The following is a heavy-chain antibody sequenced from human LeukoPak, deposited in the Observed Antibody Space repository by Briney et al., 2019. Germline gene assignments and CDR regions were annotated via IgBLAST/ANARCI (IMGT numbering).Heavy chain of an antibody. V-gene: IGHV4-34*01. D-gene: IGHD2-2*01. Sequence: SETLSLTCAVYGGSFSGYYWSWIRQPPGKGLEWNGEINHSGSTDYNPSLKSRVTISVDTSKNQFSLKLSSVTAADTAVYYCARGTAGYQLLLYYWGQGTLVTVSS. CDR1: GGSFSGYY. CDR3: ARGTAGYQLLLYY. CDR2: INHSGST. J-gene: IGHJ4*02.